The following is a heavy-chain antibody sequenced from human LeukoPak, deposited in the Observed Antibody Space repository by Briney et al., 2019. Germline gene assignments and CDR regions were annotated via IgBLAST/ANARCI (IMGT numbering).Heavy chain of an antibody. D-gene: IGHD3-9*01. J-gene: IGHJ4*02. CDR1: GFAFSDYY. V-gene: IGHV3-11*06. CDR2: ISSSSSYI. Sequence: GGSLRLSCAASGFAFSDYYMNWIRQAPGKGLEWVSHISSSSSYIYYADSVKGRFTISRDNAKNSLYLQMNSLRAEDTAVYYCARALTGPFDYWGQGTLVTVSS. CDR3: ARALTGPFDY.